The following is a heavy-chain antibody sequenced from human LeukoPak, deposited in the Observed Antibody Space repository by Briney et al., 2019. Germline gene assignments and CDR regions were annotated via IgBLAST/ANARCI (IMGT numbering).Heavy chain of an antibody. V-gene: IGHV4-39*01. J-gene: IGHJ4*02. CDR3: ARHLSVTRDY. Sequence: PSETLSLTCTVSGGSISSSSYYWGWIRQPPGKGLEWIGSIYYSGSIYYNPSPKSRVTISVDTSKNQFSLKLSSVTAADTAVYYCARHLSVTRDYWGQGTLVTVSS. CDR2: IYYSGSI. D-gene: IGHD4-17*01. CDR1: GGSISSSSYY.